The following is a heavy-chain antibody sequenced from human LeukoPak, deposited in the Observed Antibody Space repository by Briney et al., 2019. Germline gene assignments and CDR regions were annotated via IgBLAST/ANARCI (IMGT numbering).Heavy chain of an antibody. V-gene: IGHV3-23*01. CDR1: GFTFSSYA. CDR2: ISGSGGST. D-gene: IGHD4-17*01. J-gene: IGHJ4*02. Sequence: GGSLRLSCAASGFTFSSYAMSWVRQAPGKGLEWVSAISGSGGSTYYADSVKGRFTISRDNAKNSLYLQTNSLRAEDTAVYYCARAGRTVTVHFDYWGQGTLVTVSS. CDR3: ARAGRTVTVHFDY.